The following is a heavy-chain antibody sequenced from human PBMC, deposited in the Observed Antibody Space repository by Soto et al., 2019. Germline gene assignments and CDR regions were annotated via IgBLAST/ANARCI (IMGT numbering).Heavy chain of an antibody. V-gene: IGHV3-48*03. Sequence: GGSLRLSCAASGFTFSSYEMNWVRQAPGKGLEWVSYISSSGSTIYYADSVKGRFTISRDNAKNSLYLQMNSLRAEDTAVYYCARDTSGWSNRHFDYWGQGTLVTVSS. D-gene: IGHD6-19*01. J-gene: IGHJ4*02. CDR2: ISSSGSTI. CDR1: GFTFSSYE. CDR3: ARDTSGWSNRHFDY.